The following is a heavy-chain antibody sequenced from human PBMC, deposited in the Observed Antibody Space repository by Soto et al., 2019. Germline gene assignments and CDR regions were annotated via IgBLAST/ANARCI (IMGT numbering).Heavy chain of an antibody. CDR2: IYYSGNT. V-gene: IGHV4-39*01. Sequence: QLQESGPGLVKPSETLSLTCTVSGGSISSSSYYWGWIRQPPGKGLEWIGTIYYSGNTYYNSSLKSRVTISVDTSKHQFDLKLSSVTAADTAVYYCERVNRVVPAANLWGALYIWGQGTMVTVSS. CDR1: GGSISSSSYY. D-gene: IGHD2-2*01. CDR3: ERVNRVVPAANLWGALYI. J-gene: IGHJ3*02.